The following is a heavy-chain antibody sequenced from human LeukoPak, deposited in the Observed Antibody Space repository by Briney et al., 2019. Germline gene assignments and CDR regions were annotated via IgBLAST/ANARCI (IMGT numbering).Heavy chain of an antibody. CDR2: ISGSGGST. J-gene: IGHJ4*02. D-gene: IGHD3-9*01. Sequence: PGGSLRLSCAASGFTFSSYAMSWVRQAPGKGLEWVSAISGSGGSTYYADSVKGRFTISRDNSKNTLYLQMNSLRAEDTAVYYCAKGNTPYDILTGWDYWGQGTLVTVSS. CDR1: GFTFSSYA. CDR3: AKGNTPYDILTGWDY. V-gene: IGHV3-23*01.